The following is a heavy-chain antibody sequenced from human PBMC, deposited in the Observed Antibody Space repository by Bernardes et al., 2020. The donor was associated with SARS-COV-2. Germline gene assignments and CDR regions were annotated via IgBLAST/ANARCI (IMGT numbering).Heavy chain of an antibody. V-gene: IGHV3-23*01. CDR3: AKLMSGSLGGYGMDV. Sequence: GGSLRLSCAASGFTFGSYAMNWVRQAPGKGLEWVSVISGSTGGTYYADSVKGRFTISRDNSKNTLYLQMNSLTAGDTAVYYCAKLMSGSLGGYGMDVWGQGTTVTVSS. J-gene: IGHJ6*02. D-gene: IGHD1-26*01. CDR2: ISGSTGGT. CDR1: GFTFGSYA.